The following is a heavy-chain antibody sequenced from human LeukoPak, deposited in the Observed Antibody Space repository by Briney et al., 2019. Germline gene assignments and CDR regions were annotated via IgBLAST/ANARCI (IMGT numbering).Heavy chain of an antibody. CDR2: INNNGGYA. CDR3: AKQLGYCSDGSCYFPY. V-gene: IGHV3-23*01. J-gene: IGHJ4*02. Sequence: PGGSLRLSCEASGFTFGNYAMNWVRQAPGKGLEWVSAINNNGGYAYYADSVQGRFTISRDNSKSTLCLQMNSLRAEDTAVYYCAKQLGYCSDGSCYFPYWGQGTLVTVSS. CDR1: GFTFGNYA. D-gene: IGHD2-15*01.